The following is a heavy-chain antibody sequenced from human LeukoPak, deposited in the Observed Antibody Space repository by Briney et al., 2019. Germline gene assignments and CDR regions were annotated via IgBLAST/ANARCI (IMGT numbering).Heavy chain of an antibody. V-gene: IGHV3-13*01. CDR3: AKGPKQLLVGSRGYYFDY. CDR1: GFTLRSYD. J-gene: IGHJ4*02. CDR2: IGTVGDT. Sequence: HPGGSLRLSCVASGFTLRSYDMHWVRQATGKGLEWVSTIGTVGDTYYSGSVKGRFTISRDISKNTLYLQMNSLRAEDTAVYYCAKGPKQLLVGSRGYYFDYWGQGTLVTVSS. D-gene: IGHD6-13*01.